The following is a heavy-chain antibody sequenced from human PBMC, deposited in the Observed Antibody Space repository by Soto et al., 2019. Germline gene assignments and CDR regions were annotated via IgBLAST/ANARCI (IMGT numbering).Heavy chain of an antibody. Sequence: GGSLRLSCAASGFTFSSYWMHWVRQAPGKGLVWVSRINSDESSTSYADTVKGRFTISRDNAKDTLYLQMNSLRAEDTAVYYCAWAPTIFGVVHPPMDVWCKGTTVTVSS. V-gene: IGHV3-74*01. D-gene: IGHD3-3*01. CDR1: GFTFSSYW. J-gene: IGHJ6*03. CDR3: AWAPTIFGVVHPPMDV. CDR2: INSDESST.